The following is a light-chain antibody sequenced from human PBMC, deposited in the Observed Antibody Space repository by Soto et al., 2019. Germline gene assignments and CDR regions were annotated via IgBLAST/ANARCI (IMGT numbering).Light chain of an antibody. Sequence: DIQMTQSPSTLSASVVYRVTLTCRASQSISSWLAWYQQKPVKAPKLLIYDASSLESGVPSRFSGSGSGTEFTLTISSLQPDDFATYYCQQYNSYSPLTFGGGTKVDI. CDR3: QQYNSYSPLT. V-gene: IGKV1-5*01. J-gene: IGKJ4*01. CDR1: QSISSW. CDR2: DAS.